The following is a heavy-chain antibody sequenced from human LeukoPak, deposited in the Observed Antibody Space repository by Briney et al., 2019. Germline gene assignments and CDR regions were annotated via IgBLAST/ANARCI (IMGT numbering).Heavy chain of an antibody. J-gene: IGHJ4*02. CDR2: ISAYNGNT. D-gene: IGHD1-26*01. CDR1: GYTFTSYG. Sequence: ASVTVSCKASGYTFTSYGISWVRQAPGQGLEWMGWISAYNGNTNYAQKLQGRVTITRDTSASTAYMELSSLRSEDMAVYYCARSGRTMSYDYWGQGTLVTVSS. CDR3: ARSGRTMSYDY. V-gene: IGHV1-18*03.